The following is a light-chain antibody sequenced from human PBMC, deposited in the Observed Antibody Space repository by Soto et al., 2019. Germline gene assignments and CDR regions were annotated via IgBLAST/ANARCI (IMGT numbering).Light chain of an antibody. CDR2: EVS. Sequence: QSALTQPPSASWSPGQSFTISCTGTSSDVGGYNYVSWYQQHPGKAPKLMIYEVSKRPSGVPDRFSGSKSGNTASLTVSGLQAEDEADYYCSSYAGSNNAYVFGTGTKVTVL. CDR1: SSDVGGYNY. V-gene: IGLV2-8*01. J-gene: IGLJ1*01. CDR3: SSYAGSNNAYV.